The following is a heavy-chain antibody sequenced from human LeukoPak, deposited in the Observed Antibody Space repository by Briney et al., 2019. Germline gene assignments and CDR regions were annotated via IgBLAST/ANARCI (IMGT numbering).Heavy chain of an antibody. J-gene: IGHJ4*02. V-gene: IGHV4-38-2*02. Sequence: PSETLSLTCTVSGYSISSGYYWGWIRQPPGKGLEWIGSIYHSGSTYYNPSLKSRVTISVDTSKNQFSLKLNSVTAADTAVYYCARDWAAARGYYFDYWGQGTLVTVSS. D-gene: IGHD2-2*01. CDR2: IYHSGST. CDR1: GYSISSGYY. CDR3: ARDWAAARGYYFDY.